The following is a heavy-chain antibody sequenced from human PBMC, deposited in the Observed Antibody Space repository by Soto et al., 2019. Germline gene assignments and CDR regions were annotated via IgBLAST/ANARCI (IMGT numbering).Heavy chain of an antibody. D-gene: IGHD6-19*01. CDR3: ARDRPCIAVAGIDY. CDR1: GFTFSSYR. CDR2: IWYDGSNK. J-gene: IGHJ4*02. V-gene: IGHV3-33*01. Sequence: GGSLRLSCAASGFTFSSYRMHWVRQAPGKGLEWVAVIWYDGSNKYYADSVKGRFTISRDNSKNTLYLQMNSLRAEDTAVYYCARDRPCIAVAGIDYWGQGTLVTVSS.